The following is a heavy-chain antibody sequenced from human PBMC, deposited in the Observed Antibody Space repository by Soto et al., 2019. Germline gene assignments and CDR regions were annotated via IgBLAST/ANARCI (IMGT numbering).Heavy chain of an antibody. D-gene: IGHD2-2*01. CDR1: GASIRSSSYY. J-gene: IGHJ5*02. CDR2: IYYIGNT. Sequence: QLQLQESGPGLVKPSETLSLTCTVSGASIRSSSYYWGWSRQPPGKGLEWIGGIYYIGNTYYNPSLKSRVTISVDTSKNQFSLKLTSVTAADTAKYYCARHARGVPVTSWFDPWGQGILVTVSS. CDR3: ARHARGVPVTSWFDP. V-gene: IGHV4-39*01.